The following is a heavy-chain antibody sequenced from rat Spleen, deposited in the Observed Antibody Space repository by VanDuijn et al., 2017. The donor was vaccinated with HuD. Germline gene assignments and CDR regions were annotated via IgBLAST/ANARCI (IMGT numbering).Heavy chain of an antibody. CDR3: VRHDGRMYTTDQGGFAY. J-gene: IGHJ3*01. CDR2: INYDGSST. CDR1: GFTFSDYY. V-gene: IGHV5-29*01. D-gene: IGHD1-6*01. Sequence: EVQLVESDGGLVQPGRSLKLSCAASGFTFSDYYMAWVRQAPTKGLEWVATINYDGSSTYCRDSVKGRFTISRDNAKSTLYLQMDSLRSEDTATYYCVRHDGRMYTTDQGGFAYWGQGTLVTVSS.